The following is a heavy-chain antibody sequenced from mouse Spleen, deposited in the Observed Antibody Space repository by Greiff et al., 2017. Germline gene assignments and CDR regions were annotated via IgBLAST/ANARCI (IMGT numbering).Heavy chain of an antibody. CDR2: INPNNGDT. CDR1: GYTFTDYY. Sequence: EVQLQQSGPELVKPGASVKMSCKASGYTFTDYYMTWVKQSHGTSLEWIGDINPNNGDTFYNQKFKGKATLTVDKSSSTAYMQLNSLTSDDSAVYYCATGRKGFAYWGQGTLVTVSA. CDR3: ATGRKGFAY. V-gene: IGHV1-26*01. J-gene: IGHJ3*01.